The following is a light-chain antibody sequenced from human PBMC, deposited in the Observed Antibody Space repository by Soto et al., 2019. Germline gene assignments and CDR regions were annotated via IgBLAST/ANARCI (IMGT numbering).Light chain of an antibody. CDR2: DVS. Sequence: QSALTQPASVSGSPGQSIAISCTGTSSDVGGSNSVSWYQQHPGKAPKLLLYDVSNRPSGVSNRFSGSKSDNTASLPISGRQAEDEADYYCSSYATGGSYVFVTGTKVTVL. CDR3: SSYATGGSYV. CDR1: SSDVGGSNS. V-gene: IGLV2-14*01. J-gene: IGLJ1*01.